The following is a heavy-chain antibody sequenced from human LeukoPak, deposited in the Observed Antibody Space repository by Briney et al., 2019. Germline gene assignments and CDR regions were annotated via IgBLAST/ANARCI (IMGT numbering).Heavy chain of an antibody. CDR1: GFTFSGYA. Sequence: GGSLRLSCAASGFTFSGYAMAWVRQAPGKGLEWVSSVSDDGVATYYADSVKGRFTISRDNSKNTLYLQMNSLRAEDTAVYYCAKDGEAVVTPWYYFDYWGQGTLVTVSS. J-gene: IGHJ4*02. V-gene: IGHV3-23*01. CDR2: VSDDGVAT. CDR3: AKDGEAVVTPWYYFDY. D-gene: IGHD4-23*01.